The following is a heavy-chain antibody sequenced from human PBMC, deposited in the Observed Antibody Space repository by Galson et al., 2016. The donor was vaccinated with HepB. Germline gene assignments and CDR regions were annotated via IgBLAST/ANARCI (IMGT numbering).Heavy chain of an antibody. CDR3: ARQHSGSLDAFDI. Sequence: QSGAEVTESGESLRISCEGSGYSFTTFWINWVRQMPGKGLEWMGKIDPTDSHTISSPSFQGHVTISVDRSISTAYLQWGSLTASDTARYYCARQHSGSLDAFDIWGQGTVVTVTS. J-gene: IGHJ3*02. CDR1: GYSFTTFW. D-gene: IGHD6-6*01. V-gene: IGHV5-10-1*01. CDR2: IDPTDSHT.